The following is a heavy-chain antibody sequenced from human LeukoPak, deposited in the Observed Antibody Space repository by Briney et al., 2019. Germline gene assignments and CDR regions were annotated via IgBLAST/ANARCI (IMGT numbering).Heavy chain of an antibody. CDR3: ARGDFWSEEGRPFLYYFDY. V-gene: IGHV3-7*04. D-gene: IGHD2/OR15-2a*01. CDR2: INQDGSVK. J-gene: IGHJ4*02. Sequence: PGGSLRLSCAASGFTFSSHWMTWVRQAPGKGLEWGANINQDGSVKYYVDSVKGRFTISRDNAKNSLYLQMNSLRAEDTAVYYCARGDFWSEEGRPFLYYFDYWGQGTLVTVSS. CDR1: GFTFSSHW.